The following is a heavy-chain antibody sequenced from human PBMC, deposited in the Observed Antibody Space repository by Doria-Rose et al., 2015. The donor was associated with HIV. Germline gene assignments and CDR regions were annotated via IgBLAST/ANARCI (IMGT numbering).Heavy chain of an antibody. CDR3: ATGATLDY. CDR2: ISSTSAYI. V-gene: IGHV3-21*01. Sequence: VQLVESGGGLVGPGGSLRLSCATSGFAFSSHRINWVRQAPGKVLEWVSSISSTSAYITYADSVRGRFTISRDNARNSLYLQMDSLRAEDTAIYYCATGATLDYWGQGTLVTVPS. J-gene: IGHJ4*02. CDR1: GFAFSSHR. D-gene: IGHD1-26*01.